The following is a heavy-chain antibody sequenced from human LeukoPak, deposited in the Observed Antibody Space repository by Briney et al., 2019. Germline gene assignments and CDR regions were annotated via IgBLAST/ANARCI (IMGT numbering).Heavy chain of an antibody. CDR1: GYTFTSYG. Sequence: GASVKVSCKASGYTFTSYGISWVRQAPGQGLEWMGWISAYNGNTNYAQKLQGRVTMTTDTSTSTAYMGLRSLRSDDTAVYYCARDRVGNNYDFWSGHPAEYFQHWGQGTLVTVSS. V-gene: IGHV1-18*01. CDR2: ISAYNGNT. CDR3: ARDRVGNNYDFWSGHPAEYFQH. D-gene: IGHD3-3*01. J-gene: IGHJ1*01.